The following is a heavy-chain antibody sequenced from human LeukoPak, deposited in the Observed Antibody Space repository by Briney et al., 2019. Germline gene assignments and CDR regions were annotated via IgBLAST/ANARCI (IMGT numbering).Heavy chain of an antibody. CDR1: GGSFSSYY. CDR2: IYYSGST. Sequence: KPSETLSLTCAVYGGSFSSYYWSWIRQPPGKGLEWIGYIYYSGSTNYNPSLKSRVTISVDTSKNQFSLKLSSVTAADTAVYYCARERGTVTTSAFDPWGQGTLVTVSS. CDR3: ARERGTVTTSAFDP. V-gene: IGHV4-59*01. D-gene: IGHD4-17*01. J-gene: IGHJ5*02.